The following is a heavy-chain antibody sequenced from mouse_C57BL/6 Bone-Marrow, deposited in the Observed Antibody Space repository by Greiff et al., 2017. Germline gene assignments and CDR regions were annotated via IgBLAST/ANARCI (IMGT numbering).Heavy chain of an antibody. CDR3: ARRTWNFDY. CDR1: GYSFTGYY. Sequence: VQLQQPGPELVKPGASVKISCKASGYSFTGYYMNWVKQSPEKSLEWIGEINPSTGGTTYNQKFKAKATLTVDKSSSTAYMQLKSLTSEDSAVYYCARRTWNFDYWGQGTTLTVSS. CDR2: INPSTGGT. V-gene: IGHV1-42*01. J-gene: IGHJ2*01.